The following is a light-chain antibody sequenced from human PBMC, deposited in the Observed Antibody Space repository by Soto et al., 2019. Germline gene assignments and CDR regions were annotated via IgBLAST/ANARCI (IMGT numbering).Light chain of an antibody. Sequence: ILLSHSRDTVSSATGVDAALSCIAIQSVSSSYLAWYQQRPGQAPRLLIYGASSRATGIPDRFSGSGSGTDFTLTISRLEPEDFAVYYCQQHGSSPPLTFGGGTKVDIK. CDR1: QSVSSSY. CDR2: GAS. V-gene: IGKV3-20*01. J-gene: IGKJ4*01. CDR3: QQHGSSPPLT.